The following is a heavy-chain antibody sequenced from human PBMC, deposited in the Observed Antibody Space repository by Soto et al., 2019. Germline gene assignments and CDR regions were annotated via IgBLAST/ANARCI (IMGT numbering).Heavy chain of an antibody. V-gene: IGHV4-34*01. J-gene: IGHJ4*02. CDR2: VNHSGNT. CDR3: ARATIQGHQSAVAVGVSQTLDY. Sequence: SETLSLTCAVYGESFSGYYWSWIRQPPGKGLEWIGEVNHSGNTNYNPALKSRVTISEDTSKSQFSLKLTSVTAADTAIYYCARATIQGHQSAVAVGVSQTLDYWGQGLQITAPQ. D-gene: IGHD6-13*01. CDR1: GESFSGYY.